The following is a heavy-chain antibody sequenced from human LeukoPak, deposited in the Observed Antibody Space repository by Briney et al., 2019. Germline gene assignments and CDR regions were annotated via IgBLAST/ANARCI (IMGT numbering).Heavy chain of an antibody. Sequence: SETLSLTCAVYGGSFSGYYWSWIRQPPGKGLEWIGEINHSGSTNYNPSLKSRVTISVDTSKNQFSLKLSSVTAADTAVYYCARGITFGGVIAPTREYFQHWGQGTLVTVSS. J-gene: IGHJ1*01. CDR1: GGSFSGYY. CDR2: INHSGST. CDR3: ARGITFGGVIAPTREYFQH. D-gene: IGHD3-16*02. V-gene: IGHV4-34*01.